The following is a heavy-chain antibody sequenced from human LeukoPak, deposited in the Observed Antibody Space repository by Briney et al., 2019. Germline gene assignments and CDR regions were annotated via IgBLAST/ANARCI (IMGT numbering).Heavy chain of an antibody. CDR3: AKDAPRIVGATRAFDI. CDR2: ISGGGSST. D-gene: IGHD1-26*01. J-gene: IGHJ3*02. Sequence: GGSLRLSCTASGFRFSNYAMNWVRQAPGKGLEWVSVISGGGSSTNYADSVKGRFTISRENSKNTLYLQMNSLRAEDTAVYYCAKDAPRIVGATRAFDIWGQGTMVTVSS. CDR1: GFRFSNYA. V-gene: IGHV3-23*01.